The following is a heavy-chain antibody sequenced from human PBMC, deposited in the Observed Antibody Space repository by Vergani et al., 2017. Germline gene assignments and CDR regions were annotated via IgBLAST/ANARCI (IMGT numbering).Heavy chain of an antibody. J-gene: IGHJ3*02. Sequence: MQLVQSGPEVKKPGTSVKVSCKASGFTFTSSAVQWVRQARGQRLEWIGWIVVGSGNTNYAQKFQERVTITRDMSTSTAYMELSSLRSEDTAVYYCAEEGPAAAEGAFDIWGQGTMVTVSS. CDR3: AEEGPAAAEGAFDI. CDR1: GFTFTSSA. D-gene: IGHD6-13*01. CDR2: IVVGSGNT. V-gene: IGHV1-58*01.